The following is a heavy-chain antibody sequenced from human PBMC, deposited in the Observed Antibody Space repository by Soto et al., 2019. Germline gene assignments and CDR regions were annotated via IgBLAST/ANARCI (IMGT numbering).Heavy chain of an antibody. J-gene: IGHJ6*02. CDR1: GGSISSYY. CDR2: IYYSGST. CDR3: ARGELLYYYYGMDV. Sequence: SETLSLTCTVSGGSISSYYWSWIRQPPGKGLEWIGYIYYSGSTNYNPSLKSRVTISVDTSKNQFSLKLSSVTATDTAVYYCARGELLYYYYGMDVWGQGTTVTVSS. V-gene: IGHV4-59*01. D-gene: IGHD1-7*01.